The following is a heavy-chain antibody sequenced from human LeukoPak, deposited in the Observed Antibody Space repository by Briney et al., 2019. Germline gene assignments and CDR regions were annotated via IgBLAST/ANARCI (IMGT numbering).Heavy chain of an antibody. J-gene: IGHJ4*02. CDR3: AKDIEWLRLGHGVDY. V-gene: IGHV3-43*01. CDR1: GFTFDDYT. CDR2: ISWDGGST. D-gene: IGHD5-12*01. Sequence: GGSLRLSCAASGFTFDDYTMHWVRQAPGKGLEWVSLISWDGGSTYYADSVKGRFTISRDNSKNSLYLQMNSLRTEDTALYYCAKDIEWLRLGHGVDYWGQGTLVTASS.